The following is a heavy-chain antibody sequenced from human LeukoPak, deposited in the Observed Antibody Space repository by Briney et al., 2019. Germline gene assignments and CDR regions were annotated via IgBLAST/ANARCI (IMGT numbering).Heavy chain of an antibody. CDR1: GFTFSSYW. J-gene: IGHJ3*02. Sequence: PGGSLRLSCAASGFTFSSYWMSWVRQAPGKGLEWVANIKQDGSEKYYVDSVKGRFTISRDNAKNSLYLQMNSLRAEDTAVYYCASLVGATFLPTDAFDIWGQGTMVTVSS. D-gene: IGHD1-26*01. CDR2: IKQDGSEK. CDR3: ASLVGATFLPTDAFDI. V-gene: IGHV3-7*01.